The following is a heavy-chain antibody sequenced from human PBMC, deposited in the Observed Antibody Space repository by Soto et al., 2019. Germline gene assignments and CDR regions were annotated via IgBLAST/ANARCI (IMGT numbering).Heavy chain of an antibody. V-gene: IGHV1-24*01. J-gene: IGHJ5*02. CDR3: ARTAGPTPFDP. CDR2: FDPEEDEA. Sequence: ASVKVSCKVSGYTLTELSMHWVRQAPGKGLEWMGGFDPEEDEAVYAQKFQGRVTMTEDTSTDTAYMELSSLRSEDTAVYYCARTAGPTPFDPWGQGTPVTVSS. D-gene: IGHD6-19*01. CDR1: GYTLTELS.